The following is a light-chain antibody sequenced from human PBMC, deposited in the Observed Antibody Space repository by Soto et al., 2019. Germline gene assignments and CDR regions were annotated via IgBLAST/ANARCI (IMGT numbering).Light chain of an antibody. Sequence: QSALTQPPSASGSLGQSVTISCTGTSSDVGGYNHVSWYQQHPGKAPKLLIYDVSYWPSGVPDRFSGSKSGNTASLTVSGLQAEDETVYYCSSYAGSNSLVFGTGTKLTVL. J-gene: IGLJ1*01. V-gene: IGLV2-8*01. CDR2: DVS. CDR1: SSDVGGYNH. CDR3: SSYAGSNSLV.